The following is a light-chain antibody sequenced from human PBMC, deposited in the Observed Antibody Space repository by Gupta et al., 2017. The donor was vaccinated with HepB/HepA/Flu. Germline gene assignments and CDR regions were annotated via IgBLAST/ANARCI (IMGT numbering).Light chain of an antibody. V-gene: IGKV3-20*01. J-gene: IGKJ1*01. Sequence: EIVLTQSPATLSLSAGERATLSCRASQSVSSNYLAWYQHKPDQAPRLLIYGASSRATGIPDRFSGSGSGTDFTLTISRLEPEDFALYYCQQDGSSPLTFGQGTKVEIK. CDR3: QQDGSSPLT. CDR1: QSVSSNY. CDR2: GAS.